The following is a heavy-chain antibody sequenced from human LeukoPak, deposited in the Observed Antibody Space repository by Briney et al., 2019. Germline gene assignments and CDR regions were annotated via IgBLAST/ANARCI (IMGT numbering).Heavy chain of an antibody. D-gene: IGHD4-11*01. J-gene: IGHJ4*02. CDR2: TYYSGST. Sequence: SETLSLTCTVSGGSISSSGYYWGWIRQPPGKGLEWIGSTYYSGSTYYNPSLKSRVTISVDTSKNQFSLKLSSVTAADTAVYYCARLTRMTTVTTTSDFDYWGQGTLVTVS. CDR1: GGSISSSGYY. V-gene: IGHV4-39*01. CDR3: ARLTRMTTVTTTSDFDY.